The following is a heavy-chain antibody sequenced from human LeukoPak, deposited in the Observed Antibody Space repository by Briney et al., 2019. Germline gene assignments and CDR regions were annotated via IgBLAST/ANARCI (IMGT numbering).Heavy chain of an antibody. D-gene: IGHD2/OR15-2a*01. CDR3: ARAFEYGLVYYYYGMDV. CDR1: GFTFSSYW. CDR2: IKQDGSEK. V-gene: IGHV3-7*01. J-gene: IGHJ6*02. Sequence: GGFLRLSCAASGFTFSSYWMSWVRQAPGKGLEWVANIKQDGSEKYYVDSVKGRFTISRDNAKNSLYLQMNSLRAEDTAVYYCARAFEYGLVYYYYGMDVWGQGTTVTVSS.